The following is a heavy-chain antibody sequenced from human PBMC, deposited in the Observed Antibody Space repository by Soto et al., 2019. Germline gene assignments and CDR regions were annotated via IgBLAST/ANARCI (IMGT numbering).Heavy chain of an antibody. J-gene: IGHJ4*02. D-gene: IGHD6-6*01. CDR3: ARAYTYSSSSFFDY. CDR1: GGSISSYY. V-gene: IGHV4-59*01. CDR2: IYYSGST. Sequence: SETLSLTCTVSGGSISSYYWSWIRQPPGKGLEWIGYIYYSGSTNYNPSLKSRVTISVDTSKNQFSLKLSSVTAADTAVYYCARAYTYSSSSFFDYWGQGTLVTVSS.